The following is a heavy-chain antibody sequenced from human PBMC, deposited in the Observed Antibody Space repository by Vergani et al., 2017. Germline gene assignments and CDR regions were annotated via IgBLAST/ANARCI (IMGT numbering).Heavy chain of an antibody. V-gene: IGHV3-23*01. CDR1: GFTFSSHA. CDR2: IKNTVDST. Sequence: EVQLLQSEGAVVQPGGSLRLSCVASGFTFSSHAMSWVRQGHGQGLEWVSSIKNTVDSTYYADSVKGRFTISRDNSKNTLYLQMNSLRVEDTAVYYCGRGSDNYNWGQGTLVTVSS. D-gene: IGHD5-24*01. J-gene: IGHJ4*02. CDR3: GRGSDNYN.